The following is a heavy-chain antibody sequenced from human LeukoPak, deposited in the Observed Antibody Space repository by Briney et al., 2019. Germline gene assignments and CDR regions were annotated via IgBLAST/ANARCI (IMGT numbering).Heavy chain of an antibody. V-gene: IGHV1-69*13. CDR2: IIPIFGTA. Sequence: SVKVSCKASRCTLSSYAIRWVRQAPGQGLAWMGLIIPIFGTANYAQKFQGRVTTTADESTSTAYMELSRLRSEDTAVYYFARDYQVFGGYNHYFEYCGQGTLVTVSS. CDR1: RCTLSSYA. J-gene: IGHJ4*02. D-gene: IGHD3-10*02. CDR3: ARDYQVFGGYNHYFEY.